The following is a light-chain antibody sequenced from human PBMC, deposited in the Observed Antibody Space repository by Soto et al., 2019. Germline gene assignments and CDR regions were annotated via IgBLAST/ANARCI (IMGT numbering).Light chain of an antibody. V-gene: IGKV3-20*01. Sequence: EIVMTQSPATLSVSPGERATLSCRASQSVSNNYLAWYQQKPGQAPRVLIYGASSRDTGIPDRFSGGGSGTDFTLTISRLEPEDFAVYYCQQYGSSLFTFGPGTKVDI. J-gene: IGKJ3*01. CDR3: QQYGSSLFT. CDR2: GAS. CDR1: QSVSNNY.